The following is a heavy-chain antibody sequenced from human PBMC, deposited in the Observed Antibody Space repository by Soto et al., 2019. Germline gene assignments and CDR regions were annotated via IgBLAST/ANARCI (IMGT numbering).Heavy chain of an antibody. Sequence: ASVKVSCKASGYTFTSYGISWVRQAPGQGLEWMGWISAYNGNTNYAQKLQGRVTMTTDTSTSTAYMELRSLRSDDTAVYYCARDSVLLSMREPHPNAFDIWGQGTMVTVSS. CDR1: GYTFTSYG. CDR3: ARDSVLLSMREPHPNAFDI. CDR2: ISAYNGNT. J-gene: IGHJ3*02. D-gene: IGHD3-10*01. V-gene: IGHV1-18*04.